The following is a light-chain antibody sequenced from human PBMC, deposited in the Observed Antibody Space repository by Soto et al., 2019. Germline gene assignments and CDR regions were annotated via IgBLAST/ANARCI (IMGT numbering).Light chain of an antibody. CDR1: QSVSSS. CDR2: DAS. V-gene: IGKV3-15*01. CDR3: QQYNNWPPLT. J-gene: IGKJ4*01. Sequence: EIVMTQSPVTLSVSPGDRATLSCRASQSVSSSLAWYQQIPGQAPRLLIYDASTRATGIPARFGGSGSGTEFTLTISSLQSEDFAVYYCQQYNNWPPLTFGGGTKVELK.